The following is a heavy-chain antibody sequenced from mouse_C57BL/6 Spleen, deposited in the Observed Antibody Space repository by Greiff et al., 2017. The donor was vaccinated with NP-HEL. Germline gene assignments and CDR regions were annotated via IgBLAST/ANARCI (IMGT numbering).Heavy chain of an antibody. J-gene: IGHJ3*01. CDR1: GYTFTSYW. D-gene: IGHD2-5*01. V-gene: IGHV1-55*01. CDR3: ARENYSNHGGFAY. CDR2: IYPGSGST. Sequence: VQLQQPGAELVKPGASVKMSCKASGYTFTSYWITWVKQRPGQGLEWIGDIYPGSGSTNYNEKFKSKATLTVDTSSSTAYMQLSSLTSEDSAVYYCARENYSNHGGFAYWGQGTLVTVSA.